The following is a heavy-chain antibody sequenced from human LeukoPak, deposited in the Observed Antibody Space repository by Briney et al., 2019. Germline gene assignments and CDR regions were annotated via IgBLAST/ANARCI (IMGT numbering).Heavy chain of an antibody. Sequence: GASVKVSCMASGYTFTNYYMHWVRQAPGQGLEWMGIINPSGGITNYAQKFQGRVTMTRDMSTSTVYMELSSLRSEDTAVYYCARVSVGATMLAYFDYWGQGTLVTVSS. J-gene: IGHJ4*02. V-gene: IGHV1-46*01. D-gene: IGHD1-26*01. CDR2: INPSGGIT. CDR1: GYTFTNYY. CDR3: ARVSVGATMLAYFDY.